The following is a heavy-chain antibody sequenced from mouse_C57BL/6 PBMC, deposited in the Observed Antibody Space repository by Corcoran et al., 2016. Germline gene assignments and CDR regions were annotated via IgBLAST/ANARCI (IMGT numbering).Heavy chain of an antibody. Sequence: EVQLQQSGPELVKPGASVKIPCKAAGYTFTDYNMDWVKQSHGKSLEWIGDINPNNGGTIYNQKFKGKATLTVDKSSSTAYMELRSLTSEDTAVYYCARGNYGSSLYYAMDYWGQGTSVTVSS. J-gene: IGHJ4*01. V-gene: IGHV1-18*01. CDR3: ARGNYGSSLYYAMDY. D-gene: IGHD1-1*01. CDR2: INPNNGGT. CDR1: GYTFTDYN.